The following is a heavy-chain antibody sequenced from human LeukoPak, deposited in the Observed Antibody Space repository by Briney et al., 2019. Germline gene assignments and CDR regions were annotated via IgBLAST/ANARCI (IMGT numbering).Heavy chain of an antibody. CDR3: ARTYYYGSGNQFDY. CDR1: VGSISSSNW. J-gene: IGHJ4*02. Sequence: SETLSLTCAVSVGSISSSNWWSWVRQPPGKGMEWIGEIYHSGSTNYNPSLKSRVTISVDKSKNQFSLKLNSVTAADTAVYYCARTYYYGSGNQFDYWGQGTLVTVSS. CDR2: IYHSGST. V-gene: IGHV4-4*02. D-gene: IGHD3-10*01.